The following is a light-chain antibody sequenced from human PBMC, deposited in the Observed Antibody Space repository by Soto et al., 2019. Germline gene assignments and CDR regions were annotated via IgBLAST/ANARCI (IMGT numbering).Light chain of an antibody. Sequence: QSALTQPPSASGSPGQSVTISCTGTSSDVGGYNYVSWYQQHPGKAPKLIIYEVSKRPSGVPDRFSGSKSCNTASLTVSGLQAEDEDYYYCSSYAGSDNYVFGTGTKVTVL. CDR2: EVS. V-gene: IGLV2-8*01. CDR3: SSYAGSDNYV. CDR1: SSDVGGYNY. J-gene: IGLJ1*01.